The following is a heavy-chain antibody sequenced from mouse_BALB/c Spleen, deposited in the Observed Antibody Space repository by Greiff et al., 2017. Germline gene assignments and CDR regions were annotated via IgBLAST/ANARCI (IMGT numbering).Heavy chain of an antibody. Sequence: EVQLQQSGPELVKPGASVKMSSKASGYTFTSYVMHWVKQKPGQGLEWIGYINPYNDGTKYNEKFKGKATLTSDKSSSTAYKELSSLTSEDSAVYYCAGFHYYGYAFAYWGQGTLVTVSA. V-gene: IGHV1-14*01. D-gene: IGHD1-2*01. CDR1: GYTFTSYV. CDR3: AGFHYYGYAFAY. CDR2: INPYNDGT. J-gene: IGHJ3*01.